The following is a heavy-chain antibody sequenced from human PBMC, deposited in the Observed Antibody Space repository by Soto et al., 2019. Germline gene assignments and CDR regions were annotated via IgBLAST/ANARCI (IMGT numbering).Heavy chain of an antibody. J-gene: IGHJ4*02. CDR1: AFSFANYD. CDR2: IGMAGDT. Sequence: GGSLRLSCVASAFSFANYDMHWVLQVTGRGLEWVSGIGMAGDTYYSSSVKGRFIISRENAKDSLFLQMNSLTPDDTAVYYCTRGIYFGYTLPHRYFETWGQGTLVTVSS. V-gene: IGHV3-13*01. CDR3: TRGIYFGYTLPHRYFET. D-gene: IGHD6-25*01.